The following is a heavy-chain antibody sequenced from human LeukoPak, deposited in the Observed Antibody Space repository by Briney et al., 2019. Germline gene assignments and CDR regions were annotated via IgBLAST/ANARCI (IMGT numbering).Heavy chain of an antibody. D-gene: IGHD3-10*01. V-gene: IGHV1-2*02. Sequence: ASVKVSCKASGYTFTGYYMHWVRQAPGQGLEWVGWINPNSGGTNYAQKLQGRVTMTTDTSTSTAYMELRSLRSEDTAVYYCARDRRNYYGSGSYGYFDYWGQGTLVTVSS. CDR1: GYTFTGYY. CDR2: INPNSGGT. J-gene: IGHJ4*02. CDR3: ARDRRNYYGSGSYGYFDY.